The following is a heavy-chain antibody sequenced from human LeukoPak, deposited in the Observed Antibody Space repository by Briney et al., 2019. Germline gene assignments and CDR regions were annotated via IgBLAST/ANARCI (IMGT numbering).Heavy chain of an antibody. Sequence: PGGSLRLSCAASGFTFSSYAMSWVRQAPGKGLEWVSAIGGSGGSTYYADSVKGRSTISRDNSKNTLHLQMNSLRAEDTAVYYCARLLGTTWFDYWGQGTLVTVSS. J-gene: IGHJ4*02. CDR1: GFTFSSYA. V-gene: IGHV3-23*01. CDR3: ARLLGTTWFDY. CDR2: IGGSGGST. D-gene: IGHD1-26*01.